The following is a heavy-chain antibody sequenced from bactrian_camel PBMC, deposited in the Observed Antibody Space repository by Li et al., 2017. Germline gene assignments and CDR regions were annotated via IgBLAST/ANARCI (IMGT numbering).Heavy chain of an antibody. CDR1: GLADHIGYC. D-gene: IGHD3*01. J-gene: IGHJ4*01. CDR2: LWIGGAST. CDR3: AAGWVGYPARPVTDFLDSSGYQY. V-gene: IGHV3S40*01. Sequence: DVQLVESGGGSAQAGDSLTLSCAASGLADHIGYCMGWFRRPPGKNLEGVAVLWIGGASTTYADSVKGRFTISRDSAKNTVYLQMNSLKPEDTATYYCAAGWVGYPARPVTDFLDSSGYQYWGRGTQVTVS.